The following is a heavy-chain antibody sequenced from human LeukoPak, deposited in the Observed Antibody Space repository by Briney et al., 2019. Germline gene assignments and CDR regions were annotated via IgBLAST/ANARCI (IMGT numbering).Heavy chain of an antibody. J-gene: IGHJ4*02. D-gene: IGHD3-3*01. V-gene: IGHV3-7*03. CDR3: ARDQYDTWSRRGNFDS. CDR1: GFTFGKYW. CDR2: IKLDGSEK. Sequence: GGSLRLSCVASGFTFGKYWMSWVRQAPGKGLEWVANIKLDGSEKNYVDSVKGRFTISRDNTKNSLYLQMNSLRAEDTAVFYCARDQYDTWSRRGNFDSWGQGTLVIVSS.